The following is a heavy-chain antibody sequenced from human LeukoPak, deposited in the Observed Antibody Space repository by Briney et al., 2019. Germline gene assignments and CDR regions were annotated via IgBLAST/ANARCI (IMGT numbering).Heavy chain of an antibody. CDR1: GFTFSSYG. J-gene: IGHJ4*02. Sequence: GGSLRLSCAASGFTFSSYGMHWVRQAPGTGLEWVAVIWYDGSNKYYADSVKGRFTISRDNSKNTLYLQMNSLRAEDTAVYYCARDGLRYCSGGSCSYFDYWGRGTLVTVSS. V-gene: IGHV3-33*01. D-gene: IGHD2-15*01. CDR2: IWYDGSNK. CDR3: ARDGLRYCSGGSCSYFDY.